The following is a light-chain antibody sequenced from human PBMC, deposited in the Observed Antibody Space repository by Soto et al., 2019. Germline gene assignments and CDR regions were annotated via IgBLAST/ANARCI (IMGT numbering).Light chain of an antibody. CDR3: SSYAGSDNVI. Sequence: QSALTQPPSASGSPGQSVTISCTGTSSDVGGYNFVSWYQQHPGKAPKLMIFEDSKRPSGVPDRFSGSKSDNTASLTVSGLQAEDEADYYCSSYAGSDNVIFGAGTKVTVL. CDR2: EDS. CDR1: SSDVGGYNF. J-gene: IGLJ2*01. V-gene: IGLV2-8*01.